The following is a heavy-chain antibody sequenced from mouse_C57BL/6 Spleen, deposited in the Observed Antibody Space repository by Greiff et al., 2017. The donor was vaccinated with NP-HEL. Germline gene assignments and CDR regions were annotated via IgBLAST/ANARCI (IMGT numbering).Heavy chain of an antibody. CDR1: GFTFTDYY. V-gene: IGHV7-3*01. J-gene: IGHJ1*03. CDR3: ARFYGSRGYFDV. CDR2: IRNKANGYTT. Sequence: EVKLMESGGGLVQPGGSLSLSCAASGFTFTDYYMSWVRQPPGKALEWLGFIRNKANGYTTEYSASVKGRFTISRDNSQSILYLQMNALRAEDSATYYCARFYGSRGYFDVWGTGTTVTVSS. D-gene: IGHD1-1*01.